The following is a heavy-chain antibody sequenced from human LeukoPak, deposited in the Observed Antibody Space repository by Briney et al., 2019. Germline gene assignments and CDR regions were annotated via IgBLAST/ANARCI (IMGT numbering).Heavy chain of an antibody. CDR3: ARDAKSGFLEWSYFDY. CDR1: GYSITSGYY. V-gene: IGHV4-38-2*02. Sequence: KPSETLSLTCSVSGYSITSGYYWGWIRQTPGKGLEWIGSSYHTGSTLYNPSLKSRVTISVDPSKNQFSLKLSSVIVADTAVYYCARDAKSGFLEWSYFDYWGQGTLVTVSS. D-gene: IGHD3-3*01. J-gene: IGHJ4*02. CDR2: SYHTGST.